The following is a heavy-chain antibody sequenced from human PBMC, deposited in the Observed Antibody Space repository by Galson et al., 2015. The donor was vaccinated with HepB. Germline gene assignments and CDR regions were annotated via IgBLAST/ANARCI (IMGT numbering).Heavy chain of an antibody. CDR2: IGGSGGNT. CDR1: GFTFSNYV. D-gene: IGHD1-26*01. V-gene: IGHV3-23*01. CDR3: ARDSWSGSPTGGDFDY. Sequence: SLRLSCAGSGFTFSNYVMNWVRQAPGKGLEWVSTIGGSGGNTYYADSVKGRFTISRDNAKNSLYLQMNSLRAEDTAVYYCARDSWSGSPTGGDFDYWGQGTLVTVSS. J-gene: IGHJ4*02.